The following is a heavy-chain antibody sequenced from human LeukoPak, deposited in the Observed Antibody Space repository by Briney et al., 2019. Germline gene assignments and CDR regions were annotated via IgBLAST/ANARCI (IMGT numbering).Heavy chain of an antibody. Sequence: GASVKVSCKASGGTFSSYAISWVRQAPGQGLERMGRIIPILGIANYAQKFQGRVTITADKSTSTAYMELSSLRSEDTAVYYCAREAMTTVTNFDYWGQGTLVTVSS. J-gene: IGHJ4*02. CDR3: AREAMTTVTNFDY. CDR1: GGTFSSYA. CDR2: IIPILGIA. V-gene: IGHV1-69*04. D-gene: IGHD4-17*01.